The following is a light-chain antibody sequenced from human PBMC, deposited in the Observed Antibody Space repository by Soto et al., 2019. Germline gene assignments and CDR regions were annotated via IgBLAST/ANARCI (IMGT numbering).Light chain of an antibody. J-gene: IGKJ1*01. Sequence: DIQMTQSPSSLSASVGDRVTITCRASQSISSYLNWYQQKPGKAPKLLIYAASSLQSGVPSRFSGSGSGTDFTLTIRSLQPEDFGTYYCRQSYSTPRTFGQGTKVEIK. V-gene: IGKV1-39*01. CDR1: QSISSY. CDR3: RQSYSTPRT. CDR2: AAS.